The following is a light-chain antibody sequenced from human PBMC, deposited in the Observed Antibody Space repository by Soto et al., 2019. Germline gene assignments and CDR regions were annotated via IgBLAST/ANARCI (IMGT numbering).Light chain of an antibody. CDR3: SSYTTSSTHWV. V-gene: IGLV2-14*01. CDR1: SSDVGGYNY. CDR2: EVS. Sequence: QSALTQPASVSGSPGQSIPISCPGTSSDVGGYNYVSWYQQHPGKAPKLMIYEVSNRPSGGSNRFSGSKSGNTASLTISGLQAEDEADYYCSSYTTSSTHWVFGGGTKLTVL. J-gene: IGLJ3*02.